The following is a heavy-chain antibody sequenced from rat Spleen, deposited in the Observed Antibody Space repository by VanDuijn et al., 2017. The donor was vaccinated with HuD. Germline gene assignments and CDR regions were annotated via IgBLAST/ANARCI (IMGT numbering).Heavy chain of an antibody. CDR2: INSAGST. V-gene: IGHV3-3*01. J-gene: IGHJ1*01. Sequence: EVQLQESGPGLVKPSQSLSLTCSVTGYSITSTYRWNWIRKFPGNKLEWMGYINSAGSTNYNPSLKSRSSITRDTSKNQFFLQVNSVTTEDTATYAWARSLSYAHYFWYFDFWGPGTMVTVSS. CDR1: GYSITSTYR. D-gene: IGHD1-12*01. CDR3: ARSLSYAHYFWYFDF.